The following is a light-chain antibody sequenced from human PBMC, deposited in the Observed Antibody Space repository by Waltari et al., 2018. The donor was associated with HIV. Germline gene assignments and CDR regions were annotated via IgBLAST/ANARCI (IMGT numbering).Light chain of an antibody. CDR3: AAWDGSLLGVL. J-gene: IGLJ2*01. V-gene: IGLV1-44*01. CDR1: NSNIGSNT. CDR2: NNY. Sequence: QSVLTQPPSASGTPGQRVTIACSGSNSNIGSNTVNWYKHVPGTAPKLLIYNNYERPPGVPDRFSGSKSGSSASLAISGLQSEDDGDYYCAAWDGSLLGVLFGGGTKLTVL.